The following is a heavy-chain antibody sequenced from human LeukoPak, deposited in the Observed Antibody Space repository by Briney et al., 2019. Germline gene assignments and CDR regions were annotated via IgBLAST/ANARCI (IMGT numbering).Heavy chain of an antibody. D-gene: IGHD2-21*02. CDR1: GDSFDNSYC. CDR2: IYSSVYT. Sequence: SETLSLSCSVSGDSFDNSYCWTWVRQPPGKRPEWIGTIYSSVYTYYNPSLRSRATISVDTSKNQFSLKLSSVTAADTAVYYCARGGFYCGGDCYVDYWGQGTLVTVSS. J-gene: IGHJ4*02. V-gene: IGHV4-38-2*02. CDR3: ARGGFYCGGDCYVDY.